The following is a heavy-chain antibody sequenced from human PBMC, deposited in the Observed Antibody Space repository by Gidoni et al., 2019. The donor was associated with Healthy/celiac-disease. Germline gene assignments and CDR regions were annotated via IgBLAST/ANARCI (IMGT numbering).Heavy chain of an antibody. CDR3: ARHWIQLWLRAPGDNWFDP. V-gene: IGHV4-39*01. CDR2: IYYSGST. Sequence: QLQLQESGPGLVKPSETLSLSCTVSGGSISSSRYYGGWSRQPPGKGLEWIGRIYYSGSTYYTPSLKRRVTISVDTSKHQFSLKLSSVTAADTAVYYCARHWIQLWLRAPGDNWFDPWGQGTLVTVSS. J-gene: IGHJ5*02. D-gene: IGHD5-18*01. CDR1: GGSISSSRYY.